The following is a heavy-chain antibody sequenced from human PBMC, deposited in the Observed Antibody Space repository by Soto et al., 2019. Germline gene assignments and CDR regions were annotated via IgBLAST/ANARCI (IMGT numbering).Heavy chain of an antibody. Sequence: QPGGSLRLSCAASGFTFSSYSMNWVRQAPGKGLEWVSSISSSSSNIYYADSVKGRFTISRDNAKNSLYLQMNSLRAEDTAVYYCARAGYCSGGSCYAEYFQHWGQGTLVTVSS. J-gene: IGHJ1*01. V-gene: IGHV3-48*01. D-gene: IGHD2-15*01. CDR1: GFTFSSYS. CDR3: ARAGYCSGGSCYAEYFQH. CDR2: ISSSSSNI.